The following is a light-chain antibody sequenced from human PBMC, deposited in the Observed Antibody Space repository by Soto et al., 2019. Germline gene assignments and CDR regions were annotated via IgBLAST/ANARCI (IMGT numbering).Light chain of an antibody. Sequence: QSALTQPASVSGSPGQSITISCTGTSSDVGTYNLVSWYQQHPGKAPKLMIYEGSKRPSGVSNRFSGSTSGNTASLTISGLQAADEADYYCCSYAGGSTVVFGGGTKLTVL. CDR3: CSYAGGSTVV. V-gene: IGLV2-23*01. CDR2: EGS. J-gene: IGLJ2*01. CDR1: SSDVGTYNL.